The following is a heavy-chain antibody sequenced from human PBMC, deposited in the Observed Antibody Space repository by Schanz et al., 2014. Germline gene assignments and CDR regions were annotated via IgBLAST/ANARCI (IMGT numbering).Heavy chain of an antibody. CDR1: GFTFSSNS. J-gene: IGHJ4*02. CDR2: ISTGRYL. V-gene: IGHV3-21*02. Sequence: EVQLVESGGGLVKPGGSLRLSCAASGFTFSSNSLAWVRQAPGKGLEWVSFISTGRYLYYADSVKGRFTISRDNAKNSVFLQMSSLRVEDTGLYFCARDPVEGAPTPYYFDSWGPGTLVTVSS. CDR3: ARDPVEGAPTPYYFDS. D-gene: IGHD1-26*01.